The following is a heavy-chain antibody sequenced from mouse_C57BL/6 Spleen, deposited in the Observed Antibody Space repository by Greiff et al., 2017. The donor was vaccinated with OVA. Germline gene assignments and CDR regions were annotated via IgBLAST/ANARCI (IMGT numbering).Heavy chain of an antibody. J-gene: IGHJ2*01. Sequence: QVHVKQPGAELVKPGASVKLSCKASGYTFTSYWMHWVKQRPGQGLEWIGMIHPNSGSTNYNEKFKSKATLTVDKSSSTAYMQLSSLTSEDSAVYYCASEGTTVVVDYWGQGTTLTVSS. CDR3: ASEGTTVVVDY. V-gene: IGHV1-64*01. CDR2: IHPNSGST. D-gene: IGHD1-1*01. CDR1: GYTFTSYW.